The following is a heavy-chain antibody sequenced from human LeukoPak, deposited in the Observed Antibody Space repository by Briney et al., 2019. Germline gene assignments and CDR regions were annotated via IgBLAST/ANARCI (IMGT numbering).Heavy chain of an antibody. CDR2: FDPEDGET. Sequence: ASVKVSCKLSGYTLTELSMHWVRQAPGKGLEWMGGFDPEDGETIYAQKFQGRVTMTEDTSTDTAYMELSSLRSEDTAVYYCAMGDYVWGSHRALFDYWGQGTLVTVSS. V-gene: IGHV1-24*01. CDR3: AMGDYVWGSHRALFDY. CDR1: GYTLTELS. D-gene: IGHD3-16*02. J-gene: IGHJ4*02.